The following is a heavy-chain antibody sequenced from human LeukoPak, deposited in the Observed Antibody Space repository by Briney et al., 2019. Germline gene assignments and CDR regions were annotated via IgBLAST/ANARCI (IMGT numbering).Heavy chain of an antibody. Sequence: GESLKISCKGSGYSFNSYWIGWVRQMPGKGLEWMGIIYPGDSDTRYSPSLQGQVTISADKSISTTYLQWSSLKASDTAMDYCARHPGYCGRASCYAGGGGSNYFDSWGQGTLVTVSS. V-gene: IGHV5-51*01. D-gene: IGHD2-2*01. CDR1: GYSFNSYW. CDR2: IYPGDSDT. J-gene: IGHJ4*02. CDR3: ARHPGYCGRASCYAGGGGSNYFDS.